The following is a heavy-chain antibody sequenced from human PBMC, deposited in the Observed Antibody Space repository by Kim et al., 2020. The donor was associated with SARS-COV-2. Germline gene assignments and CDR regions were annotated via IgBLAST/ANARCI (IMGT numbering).Heavy chain of an antibody. CDR1: GGTFSSYA. D-gene: IGHD1-1*01. Sequence: SVKVSCKASGGTFSSYAISWVRQAPGQGFEWMGGIIPIFGTANYAQKFQGRVTITADESTSTAYMELSSLRSEDTAVYYCARDLLERLYLKNFYYYYYGMDVWGQGTTVTVSS. J-gene: IGHJ6*02. CDR3: ARDLLERLYLKNFYYYYYGMDV. CDR2: IIPIFGTA. V-gene: IGHV1-69*13.